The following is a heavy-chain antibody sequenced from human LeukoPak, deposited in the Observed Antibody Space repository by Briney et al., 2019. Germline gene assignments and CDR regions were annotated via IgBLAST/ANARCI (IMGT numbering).Heavy chain of an antibody. CDR3: ARDHYDFWSGTHDAFDI. CDR1: GGSISSYY. J-gene: IGHJ3*02. D-gene: IGHD3-3*01. Sequence: SETLTLTCTVSGGSISSYYWSWIRQPAGKGLEWIGRIYTSGSTHYNPSLKSRVTMSVDTSKNQFSLKLSSVTAADTAVYYCARDHYDFWSGTHDAFDIWGQGTMVTVSS. CDR2: IYTSGST. V-gene: IGHV4-4*07.